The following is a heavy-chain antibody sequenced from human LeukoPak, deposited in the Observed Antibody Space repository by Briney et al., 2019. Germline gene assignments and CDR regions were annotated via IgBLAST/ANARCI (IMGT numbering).Heavy chain of an antibody. D-gene: IGHD5-12*01. J-gene: IGHJ4*02. CDR3: VREGDGYKYYDY. CDR1: GYRFTANY. CDR2: INPDSGGT. Sequence: GASVKVSCKASGYRFTANYVHWVRQAPGQGLEWMGYINPDSGGTHNAQKFQGWIAMTRDTSISTAYVELSRLTYDDTAVYFCVREGDGYKYYDYWGQGTLVTVSS. V-gene: IGHV1-2*04.